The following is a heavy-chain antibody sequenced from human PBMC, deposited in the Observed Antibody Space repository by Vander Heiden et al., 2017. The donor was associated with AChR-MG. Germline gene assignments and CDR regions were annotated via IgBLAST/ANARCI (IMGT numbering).Heavy chain of an antibody. CDR2: IIPIFGTA. J-gene: IGHJ6*03. D-gene: IGHD2-15*01. V-gene: IGHV1-69*06. CDR3: AREGRLSVGYDLAASYCSGGSCVDYYYYYMDV. Sequence: QVQLVQSGAEVKKPGSSVKVSCKASGGTFSSYAISWVRQAPGQGLEWMGGIIPIFGTANYAQKFQGRVTITADKSTSTAYMELSSLRSEDTAVYYCAREGRLSVGYDLAASYCSGGSCVDYYYYYMDVWGKGTTVTVSS. CDR1: GGTFSSYA.